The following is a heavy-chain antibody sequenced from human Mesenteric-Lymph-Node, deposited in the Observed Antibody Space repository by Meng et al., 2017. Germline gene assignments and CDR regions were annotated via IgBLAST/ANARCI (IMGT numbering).Heavy chain of an antibody. D-gene: IGHD6-19*01. CDR3: ARDSVAYSSGWYYFDY. Sequence: VRVVVAGRGVVQPGGSLRLCCAASGFTFSSYAMHWVRQAPGKGLEWVAVISYDGRNKYYADSVKGRFTISRDNSKNTLYLQMNSLRAEDTAVYYCARDSVAYSSGWYYFDYWGQGTLVTVSS. CDR1: GFTFSSYA. V-gene: IGHV3-30*01. CDR2: ISYDGRNK. J-gene: IGHJ4*02.